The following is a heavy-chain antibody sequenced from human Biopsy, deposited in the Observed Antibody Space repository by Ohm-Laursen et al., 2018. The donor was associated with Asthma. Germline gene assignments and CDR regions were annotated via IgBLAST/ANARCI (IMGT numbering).Heavy chain of an antibody. D-gene: IGHD6-19*01. CDR2: ISYDGSSI. CDR3: AREGVAGTHIED. Sequence: SLRLSCAASGFTFSSNAMHWVRQAPGKGLEWVAVISYDGSSIYYADSVKGRFTISRDNSKNTLSLQMNSLTAEDTAVYYCAREGVAGTHIEDWGQGTLVIVSA. J-gene: IGHJ4*02. V-gene: IGHV3-30-3*01. CDR1: GFTFSSNA.